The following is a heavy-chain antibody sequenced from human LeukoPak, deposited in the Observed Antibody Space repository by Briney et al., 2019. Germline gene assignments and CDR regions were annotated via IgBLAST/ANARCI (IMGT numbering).Heavy chain of an antibody. V-gene: IGHV3-7*01. J-gene: IGHJ4*02. CDR1: GFTFSSYW. CDR2: IKQDGSDK. CDR3: AKASSGYYSAILD. D-gene: IGHD3-22*01. Sequence: PGGSLRLSCAASGFTFSSYWMTWVRQAPGKGLEWVANIKQDGSDKYYVDSVKGRFTISRDTAKNSLYLQMNSLRAEDTAVYYCAKASSGYYSAILDWGQGTLVTVSS.